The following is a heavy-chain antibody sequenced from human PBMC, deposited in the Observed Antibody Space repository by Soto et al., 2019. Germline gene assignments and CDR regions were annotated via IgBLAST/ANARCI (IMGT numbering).Heavy chain of an antibody. V-gene: IGHV1-69*06. D-gene: IGHD2-2*02. Sequence: QVQLVQSGAEVKTPGSSLKVSCTVSGSRFSNYVISWVRQAPGHGLEWLGRIIPIFNTTQYAQTFQGRVTITADKATKTAFLELSSLRSGDTAVYYCAREGRGKKAGYTGLVSLGYWGQGTLVTVSS. J-gene: IGHJ4*02. CDR3: AREGRGKKAGYTGLVSLGY. CDR1: GSRFSNYV. CDR2: IIPIFNTT.